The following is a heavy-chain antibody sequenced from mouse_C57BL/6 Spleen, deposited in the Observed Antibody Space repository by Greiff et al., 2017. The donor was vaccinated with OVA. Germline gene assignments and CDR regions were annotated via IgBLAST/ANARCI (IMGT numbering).Heavy chain of an antibody. CDR1: GYTFTGYW. Sequence: QVQLKQSGAELMKPGASVKLSCKATGYTFTGYWIEWVKQRPGHGLEWIGEILPGSGSTNYNEKFKGKATFTAATSSNTAYMQLSSLTTEDSAIYYCARGAYYYGSSYARFAYWGQGTLVTVSA. CDR2: ILPGSGST. J-gene: IGHJ3*01. V-gene: IGHV1-9*01. D-gene: IGHD1-1*01. CDR3: ARGAYYYGSSYARFAY.